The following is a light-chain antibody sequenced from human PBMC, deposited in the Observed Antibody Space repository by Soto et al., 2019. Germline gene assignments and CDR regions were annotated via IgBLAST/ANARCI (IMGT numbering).Light chain of an antibody. Sequence: QSALTQPASVSGSPGQSITISCTGTSSDVGGYNYVSWYQQHPGKAPKLMIYDVSSRPSGVSNRFSGSKSGNTASLTISGLQAEDEADYYCSSYTSSGTEVFGTGTKLTVL. V-gene: IGLV2-14*03. CDR2: DVS. J-gene: IGLJ1*01. CDR1: SSDVGGYNY. CDR3: SSYTSSGTEV.